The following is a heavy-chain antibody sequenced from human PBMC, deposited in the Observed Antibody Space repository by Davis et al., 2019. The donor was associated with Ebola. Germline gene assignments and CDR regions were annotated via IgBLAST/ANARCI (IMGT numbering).Heavy chain of an antibody. CDR2: ITSSSSYT. CDR1: GFIFNTYN. CDR3: ALILEWLSYPFDY. D-gene: IGHD3-3*01. J-gene: IGHJ4*02. V-gene: IGHV3-21*01. Sequence: GESLKISCAASGFIFNTYNMYWVRQAPGKGLECVSSITSSSSYTYYADSVRGRFTLSRDNAKTSLYLQMNSLRAEDTAVYYCALILEWLSYPFDYWGQGTLVTVSS.